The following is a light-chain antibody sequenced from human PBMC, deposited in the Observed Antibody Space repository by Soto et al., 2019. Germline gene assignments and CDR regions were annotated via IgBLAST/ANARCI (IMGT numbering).Light chain of an antibody. V-gene: IGLV2-14*01. J-gene: IGLJ1*01. CDR3: SSYTSSSTLLYV. CDR2: DVS. Sequence: QSALTQPASVSRSPGQSITISCTGTSSDVGGYNYVSWYQQHPGKAPKLMIYDVSNRHSGVSNRFSGSKSGNTASLTISGLQAEDEADYYCSSYTSSSTLLYVFGTGTKLTVL. CDR1: SSDVGGYNY.